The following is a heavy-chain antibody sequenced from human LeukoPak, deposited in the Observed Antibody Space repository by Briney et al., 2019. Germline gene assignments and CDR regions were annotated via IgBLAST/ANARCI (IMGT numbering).Heavy chain of an antibody. CDR1: GYTFTGYY. CDR3: ARVPVWLGGDY. J-gene: IGHJ4*02. V-gene: IGHV1-2*02. CDR2: INPNSGGT. Sequence: ASVEVSCKASGYTFTGYYMHWVRQAPGQGLGWMGWINPNSGGTNYAQKFQGRVTMTRDTSISTAYMELSRLRSDDTAVYYCARVPVWLGGDYWGQGTLVTVSS. D-gene: IGHD6-19*01.